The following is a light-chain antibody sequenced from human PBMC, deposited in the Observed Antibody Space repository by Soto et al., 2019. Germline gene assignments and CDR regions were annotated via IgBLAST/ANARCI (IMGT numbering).Light chain of an antibody. CDR3: QSYDSSLSGWM. CDR2: GNS. V-gene: IGLV1-40*01. Sequence: QSVLTQPPSVSGALGQRVTISCTGSSSNIGAGYDVHWYQQLPGTAPKLLIYGNSNRPSGVPDRFSGSKSGTSASLAITGLQAEDDADYYCQSYDSSLSGWMFGGGTKLTVL. CDR1: SSNIGAGYD. J-gene: IGLJ3*02.